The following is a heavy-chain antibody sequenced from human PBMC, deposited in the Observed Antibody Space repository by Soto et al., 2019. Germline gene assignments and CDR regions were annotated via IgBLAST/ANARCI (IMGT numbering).Heavy chain of an antibody. D-gene: IGHD2-2*01. Sequence: GESLKISCKASGYRFSTYWIGWVRQRPGKGPEWMAIIYPGDSDTRYSPSFQGQVTISADKSISTAYLQWSSLKASDTAMYYCARHESGCSSTSCYYSYYYYYGMDVWGQGTTVTVSS. CDR2: IYPGDSDT. CDR1: GYRFSTYW. CDR3: ARHESGCSSTSCYYSYYYYYGMDV. V-gene: IGHV5-51*01. J-gene: IGHJ6*02.